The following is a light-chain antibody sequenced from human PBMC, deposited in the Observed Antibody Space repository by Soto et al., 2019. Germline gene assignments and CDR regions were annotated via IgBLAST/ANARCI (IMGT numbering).Light chain of an antibody. J-gene: IGKJ1*01. CDR1: QSVSSN. CDR2: GAS. Sequence: EIVMTQSPATLSVSPGERATLSCRASQSVSSNLAWYQQKPGQAPRLLIYGASTRATGIPARFSGSGSGTEFTLTISSLQSEDFAVYHCQQYNNWPPETFGQGTKVDI. CDR3: QQYNNWPPET. V-gene: IGKV3-15*01.